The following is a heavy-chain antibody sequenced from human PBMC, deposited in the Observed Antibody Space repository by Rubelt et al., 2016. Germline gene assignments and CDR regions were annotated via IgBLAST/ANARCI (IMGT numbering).Heavy chain of an antibody. J-gene: IGHJ4*02. D-gene: IGHD5-18*01. Sequence: SASGFTVSSNYMSWVRQAPGKGLEWVSYISSSSSTIYYADSVKGRFTISRDNSKNTVWLQMNSLRADETAVYYCAKSFSYGVDYWGQGTRVTVSS. CDR1: GFTVSSNY. CDR2: ISSSSSTI. V-gene: IGHV3-48*01. CDR3: AKSFSYGVDY.